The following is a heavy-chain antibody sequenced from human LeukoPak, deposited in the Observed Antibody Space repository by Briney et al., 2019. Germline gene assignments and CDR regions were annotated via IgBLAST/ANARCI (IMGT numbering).Heavy chain of an antibody. D-gene: IGHD5-18*01. V-gene: IGHV3-9*01. CDR3: ARDAVDTANAV. Sequence: GGSLRLSCAASGFTFDDYAMHWVRQAPGKGLERVSGISWNGDNINYADSVKGRFTISRDDAKNSLYLQMNSLRAEDTAVYYCARDAVDTANAVWGQGTTVTVSS. J-gene: IGHJ6*02. CDR1: GFTFDDYA. CDR2: ISWNGDNI.